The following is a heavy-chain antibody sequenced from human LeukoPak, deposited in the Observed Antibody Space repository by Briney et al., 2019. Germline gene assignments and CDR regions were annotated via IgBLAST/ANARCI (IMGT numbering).Heavy chain of an antibody. CDR3: ARARREYFDY. CDR2: IYYSGST. J-gene: IGHJ4*02. D-gene: IGHD1-26*01. V-gene: IGHV4-39*07. CDR1: GGSISSSSYY. Sequence: SETLSLTCTVSGGSISSSSYYWGWIRQPPGKGLKWIGSIYYSGSTYYNPSLKSRVTISVDTSKNQFSLKLSSVTATDTAVYYCARARREYFDYWGQGTLVTVSS.